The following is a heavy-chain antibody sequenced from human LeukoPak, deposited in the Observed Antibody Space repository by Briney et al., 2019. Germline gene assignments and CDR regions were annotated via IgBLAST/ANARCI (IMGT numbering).Heavy chain of an antibody. V-gene: IGHV1-69*13. CDR2: IIPIFGTA. CDR1: GGTFSSYA. J-gene: IGHJ4*02. Sequence: ASVKVSCKASGGTFSSYAISWVRQAPGQGLEWMGGIIPIFGTANYAQKFQGRVTITADESTSTAYMELSSLRSEDTAVYYCAKAPGGIGGWYFDYWGQGTLVTVSS. D-gene: IGHD3-10*01. CDR3: AKAPGGIGGWYFDY.